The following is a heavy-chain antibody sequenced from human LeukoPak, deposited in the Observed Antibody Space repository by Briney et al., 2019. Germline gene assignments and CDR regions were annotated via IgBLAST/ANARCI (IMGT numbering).Heavy chain of an antibody. CDR2: ISANNGNT. V-gene: IGHV1-18*01. J-gene: IGHJ4*02. D-gene: IGHD2-2*01. CDR3: AREYCSSSSCYSADY. CDR1: GYTFTRFG. Sequence: ASVKVSCKASGYTFTRFGISWVRQAPGQGLEWMGWISANNGNTNYAQKFQGGVTMTTDTSTSTAYMELRSLRFDDTAVYYCAREYCSSSSCYSADYWGQGTLVTASS.